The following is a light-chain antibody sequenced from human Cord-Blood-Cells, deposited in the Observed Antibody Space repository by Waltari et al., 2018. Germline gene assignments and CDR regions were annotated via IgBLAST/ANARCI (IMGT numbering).Light chain of an antibody. CDR3: QQSYSTHT. Sequence: DIQMTQSPSSLSASVGDRVTITCRASQSISSYLNWYQQKPGKAPKLLIYAAFSLQSGLPSRFSGSGSGTDFTLTISSLQPEDFATYYCQQSYSTHTFGQGTKLEIK. J-gene: IGKJ2*01. V-gene: IGKV1-39*01. CDR2: AAF. CDR1: QSISSY.